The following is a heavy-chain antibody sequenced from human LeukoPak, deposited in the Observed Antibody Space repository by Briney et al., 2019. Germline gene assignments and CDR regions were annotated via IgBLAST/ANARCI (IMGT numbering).Heavy chain of an antibody. J-gene: IGHJ6*03. CDR2: ISGSGIGT. CDR3: AKADYYYYYMEV. V-gene: IGHV3-23*01. Sequence: PGGSLRLSCAASGFAFSGYAMSWVRQAPGKGLEWVSGISGSGIGTYYADSVKGRFIISRDNSKSTLYLQMNSLRAEDTAVYYCAKADYYYYYMEVWGTGTTVTV. CDR1: GFAFSGYA.